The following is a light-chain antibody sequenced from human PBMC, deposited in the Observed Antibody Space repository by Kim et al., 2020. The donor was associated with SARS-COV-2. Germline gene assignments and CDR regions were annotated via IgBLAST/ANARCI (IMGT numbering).Light chain of an antibody. CDR3: NSRDSNDNVV. J-gene: IGLJ2*01. CDR2: GNN. V-gene: IGLV3-19*01. Sequence: ALGQTVRITCEGDSRRSYYATWYQQKPGQAPILVIYGNNNRPSGIPDRFSGSSSGNTASLTITGTQAGDEADYYCNSRDSNDNVVFGGGTQLTVL. CDR1: SRRSYY.